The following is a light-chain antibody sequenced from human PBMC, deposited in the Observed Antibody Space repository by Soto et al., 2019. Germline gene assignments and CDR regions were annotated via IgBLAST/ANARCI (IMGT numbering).Light chain of an antibody. Sequence: IEIPQSPSSLSATVGVRVTITCRASQSISSYLNWYQQKPGKAPKLLIYAASSLQSGVPTRISGSGSGTEFTLTISSLQSEDFAVYYCRQDNSWPLTFGGGTKVDIK. J-gene: IGKJ4*01. CDR2: AAS. CDR1: QSISSY. CDR3: RQDNSWPLT. V-gene: IGKV1-39*01.